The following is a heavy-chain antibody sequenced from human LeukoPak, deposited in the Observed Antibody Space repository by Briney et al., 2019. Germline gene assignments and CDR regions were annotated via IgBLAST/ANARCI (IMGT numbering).Heavy chain of an antibody. V-gene: IGHV3-49*04. CDR1: GFTFGDYA. Sequence: GSLRLSCTASGFTFGDYAMSWVRQAPGKGLEWVGFIRSKDYGGTTEYAASVKGRFTISRDDSKSIAYLQMNSLKTEDTAVYYCTRDGVPYYYDSSGYFSWFDPWGQGTLVTVSS. J-gene: IGHJ5*02. CDR3: TRDGVPYYYDSSGYFSWFDP. CDR2: IRSKDYGGTT. D-gene: IGHD3-22*01.